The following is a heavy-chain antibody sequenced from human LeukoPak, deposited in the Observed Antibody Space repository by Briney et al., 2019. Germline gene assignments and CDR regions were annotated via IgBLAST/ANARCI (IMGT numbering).Heavy chain of an antibody. J-gene: IGHJ6*03. Sequence: PSETLSLTCTVSGGSITSYYWSWIRQPPGKGLEWIGYIYYSGSTNYNPSLKGRVNISVDTSEKQFSLKVTSVSAADTAVYFCARPVKGYIDSYHYMDVWGKGTTVTVSS. CDR3: ARPVKGYIDSYHYMDV. D-gene: IGHD5-18*01. CDR2: IYYSGST. CDR1: GGSITSYY. V-gene: IGHV4-59*01.